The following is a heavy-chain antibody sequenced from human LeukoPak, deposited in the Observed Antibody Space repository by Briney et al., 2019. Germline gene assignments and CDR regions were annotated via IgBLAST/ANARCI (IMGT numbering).Heavy chain of an antibody. V-gene: IGHV3-21*01. CDR1: GFTFSSYI. J-gene: IGHJ4*02. CDR3: VRDTSWYDY. Sequence: GGSLRLSCAASGFTFSSYIMNWVRQAPGKGLEWVSSISTSSSYIHYADSVKGRFSVSRDNAKNSLYLQMNSLRAEDTAVYYCVRDTSWYDYWGQGTLVTVSS. CDR2: ISTSSSYI. D-gene: IGHD6-13*01.